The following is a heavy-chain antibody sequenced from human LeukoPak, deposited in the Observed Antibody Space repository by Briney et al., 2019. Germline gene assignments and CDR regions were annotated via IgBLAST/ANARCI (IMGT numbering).Heavy chain of an antibody. V-gene: IGHV3-30*01. CDR2: ISYDGNNK. D-gene: IGHD3-10*01. CDR1: GFTFSRNV. Sequence: GGSLRLSCAASGFTFSRNVMLWVRQAPGKGLEWVALISYDGNNKFYADSVKGRFTISRDNSRNTLYLQMNSLRGEDAAVYSCARGGIPTGPYYYFYYMDVWGKGTAVTVSS. CDR3: ARGGIPTGPYYYFYYMDV. J-gene: IGHJ6*03.